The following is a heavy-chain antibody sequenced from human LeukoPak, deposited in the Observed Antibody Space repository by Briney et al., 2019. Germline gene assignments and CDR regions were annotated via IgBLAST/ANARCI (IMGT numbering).Heavy chain of an antibody. J-gene: IGHJ6*02. CDR3: ARVQAEYSYGPYSGLYMDV. Sequence: PSETLSLTCTVSGGSISRGTYYWGWIRQPPGKGLEWIGSVYYSGTTYYNPSLKSRVTISVDTSKNQFSLKLSSVTAADTAVYYCARVQAEYSYGPYSGLYMDVWGQGTTVTVSS. V-gene: IGHV4-39*07. CDR1: GGSISRGTYY. CDR2: VYYSGTT. D-gene: IGHD5-18*01.